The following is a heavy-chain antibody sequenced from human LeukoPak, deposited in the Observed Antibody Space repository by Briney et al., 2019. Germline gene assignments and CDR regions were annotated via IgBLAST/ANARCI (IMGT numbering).Heavy chain of an antibody. CDR3: AREEIVGASDY. V-gene: IGHV4-38-2*02. D-gene: IGHD1-26*01. CDR2: IYHSGST. Sequence: PSETLSLTCTVSGGSISSYYWGWIRQPPGKGLEWIGSIYHSGSTYYNPSLKSRVTISVDTSKNQFSLKLSSVTAADTAVYYCAREEIVGASDYWGQGTLVTVSS. CDR1: GGSISSYY. J-gene: IGHJ4*02.